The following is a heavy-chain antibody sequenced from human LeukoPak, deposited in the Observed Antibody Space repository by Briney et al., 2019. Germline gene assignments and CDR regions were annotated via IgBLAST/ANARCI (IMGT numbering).Heavy chain of an antibody. CDR2: ISYDGSNK. Sequence: GGSLRLSCAASGFTFSSYGMHWVRQAPGKGLEWVAVISYDGSNKYYADSVKGRFTISRDNSKNTLYLQMNSLGAEDTAVYYCAKDGVGAHYYYYYGMDVWGQGTTVTVSS. V-gene: IGHV3-30*18. D-gene: IGHD1-26*01. CDR3: AKDGVGAHYYYYYGMDV. CDR1: GFTFSSYG. J-gene: IGHJ6*02.